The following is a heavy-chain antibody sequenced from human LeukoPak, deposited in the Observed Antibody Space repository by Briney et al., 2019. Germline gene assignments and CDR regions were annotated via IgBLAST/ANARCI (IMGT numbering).Heavy chain of an antibody. D-gene: IGHD3-3*01. V-gene: IGHV3-30*03. Sequence: GRSLRLSCAASGFTFSSYGMHWVRQAPGKGLEWVAVISYDGSNKYYADSVKGRFTISRDNSKNTLYLQMSSLRAEDTAVYYCSTDLDYWGQGTLVTVSS. CDR2: ISYDGSNK. CDR3: STDLDY. CDR1: GFTFSSYG. J-gene: IGHJ4*02.